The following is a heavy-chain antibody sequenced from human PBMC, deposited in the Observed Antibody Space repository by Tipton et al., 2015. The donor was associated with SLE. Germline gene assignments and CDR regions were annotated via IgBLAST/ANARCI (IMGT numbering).Heavy chain of an antibody. V-gene: IGHV4-34*01. CDR2: INHSGST. J-gene: IGHJ6*03. D-gene: IGHD2-2*02. CDR3: ARVDTLRYYYMDV. Sequence: TLSLTCAVYGGSFSGYYWSWIRQPPGKGLEWIGEINHSGSTNYNPSLKSRVTISVDTSKNQFSPKMTSVTAADTAVYYCARVDTLRYYYMDVWGKGTTVTVSS. CDR1: GGSFSGYY.